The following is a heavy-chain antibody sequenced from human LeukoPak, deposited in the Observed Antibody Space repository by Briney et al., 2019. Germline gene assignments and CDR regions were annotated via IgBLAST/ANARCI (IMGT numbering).Heavy chain of an antibody. J-gene: IGHJ2*01. CDR1: GDSINTYS. CDR3: ATDGYFEV. CDR2: MSYTGST. V-gene: IGHV4-59*01. Sequence: SETLSLTCTVSGDSINTYSWSWVRQPPGKGLEWIGYMSYTGSTSYNPSLRSRVTISVDKSKNQFSLKLTSVTAADTAVYFCATDGYFEVWGRGTLVTVSS.